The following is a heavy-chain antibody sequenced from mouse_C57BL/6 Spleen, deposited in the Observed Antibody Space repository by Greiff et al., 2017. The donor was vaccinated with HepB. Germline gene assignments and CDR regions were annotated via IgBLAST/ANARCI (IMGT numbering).Heavy chain of an antibody. Sequence: ESGPGLVKPSQSLSLTCSVTGYSITSGYYWNWIRQFPGNKLEWMGYISYDGSNNYKPSLKNRISITRDTSKNQFFLKLNSVTTEDTATYYCARAGKDWYFDVWGTGTTVTVSS. V-gene: IGHV3-6*01. CDR2: ISYDGSN. CDR3: ARAGKDWYFDV. D-gene: IGHD1-3*01. CDR1: GYSITSGYY. J-gene: IGHJ1*03.